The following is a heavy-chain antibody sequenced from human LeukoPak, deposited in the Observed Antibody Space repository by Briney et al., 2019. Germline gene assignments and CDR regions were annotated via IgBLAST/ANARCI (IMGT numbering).Heavy chain of an antibody. CDR1: GFTFGDYA. Sequence: QPGRSLRLSCIASGFTFGDYAMSWVRQAPGKGLEGVGFIRSKAYGGTTEYAASVKSRFSISRDDSKSIAHLQMNSLRTEDTAVFYCTRDCSGGSCWGDAFDIWGQGTMVTVSS. CDR3: TRDCSGGSCWGDAFDI. CDR2: IRSKAYGGTT. V-gene: IGHV3-49*04. D-gene: IGHD2-15*01. J-gene: IGHJ3*02.